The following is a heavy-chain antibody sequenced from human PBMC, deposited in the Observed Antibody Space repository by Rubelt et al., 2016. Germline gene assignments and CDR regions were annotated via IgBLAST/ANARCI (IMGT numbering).Heavy chain of an antibody. J-gene: IGHJ6*02. CDR2: ISSSSSYI. D-gene: IGHD6-19*01. Sequence: EVQLVESGGGLVKPGGSLRLSCAASGFTFSSYSMNWVRQAPGKGLEWVSSISSSSSYIYYADSVMGRFTISRDNAKNSLYLQMNSLRAEDTAVYYCAREGEAVAGRGAYYYYGMDVWGQGTTVTVSS. CDR1: GFTFSSYS. CDR3: AREGEAVAGRGAYYYYGMDV. V-gene: IGHV3-21*01.